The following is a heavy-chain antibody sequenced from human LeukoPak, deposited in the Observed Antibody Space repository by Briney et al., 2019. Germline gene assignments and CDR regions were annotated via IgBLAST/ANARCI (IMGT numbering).Heavy chain of an antibody. CDR2: IYHSGST. V-gene: IGHV4-38-2*01. J-gene: IGHJ4*02. CDR1: GYSISSGYY. Sequence: SETLSLTCAVSGYSISSGYYWGWIRQPPGKGLEWIGSIYHSGSTYYNPSLKSRVTISVDTSKNQFSLKLSSVTAADTAVYYCASWGIAAAGTPDDYWGQGTLVTVSS. D-gene: IGHD6-13*01. CDR3: ASWGIAAAGTPDDY.